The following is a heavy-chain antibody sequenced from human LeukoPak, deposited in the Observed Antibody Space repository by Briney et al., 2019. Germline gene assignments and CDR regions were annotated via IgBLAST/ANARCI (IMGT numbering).Heavy chain of an antibody. J-gene: IGHJ4*02. CDR2: ISWNSGSI. CDR1: GFTFDDYA. D-gene: IGHD3-9*01. CDR3: AKDGSRYYDILTGSNHYFDY. V-gene: IGHV3-9*01. Sequence: PGRSLRLSCAASGFTFDDYAMHWVRQAPGKGLEWVSGISWNSGSIGYADSVKGQFTISRDNAKNSLYLQMNSLRAEDTALYYCAKDGSRYYDILTGSNHYFDYWGQGTLVTVSS.